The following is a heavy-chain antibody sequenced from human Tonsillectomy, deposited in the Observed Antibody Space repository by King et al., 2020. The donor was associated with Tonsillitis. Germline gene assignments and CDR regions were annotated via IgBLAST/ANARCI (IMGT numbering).Heavy chain of an antibody. V-gene: IGHV1-2*02. CDR3: ARDGIYGDYVGWFDP. CDR2: INPNSGGT. CDR1: GYTFTGYY. J-gene: IGHJ5*02. Sequence: GQLVQSGAEVKKPGASVKVSCKASGYTFTGYYMHWVRQAPGHGLEWMGWINPNSGGTNYAQKFQGRVTMTRDTSISTAYMELSRLRSDDTAVYYCARDGIYGDYVGWFDPWGQGTLVTVSS. D-gene: IGHD4-17*01.